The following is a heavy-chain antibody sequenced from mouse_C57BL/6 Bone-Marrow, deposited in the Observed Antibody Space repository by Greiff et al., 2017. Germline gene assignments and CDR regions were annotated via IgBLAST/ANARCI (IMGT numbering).Heavy chain of an antibody. CDR2: ISLNSDNYAT. D-gene: IGHD1-1*01. J-gene: IGHJ1*03. CDR3: TGGITTVVATDFEV. CDR1: GFTFSNYW. V-gene: IGHV6-3*01. Sequence: EVMLVESGGGLVQPGGSMKLSCVASGFTFSNYWMNWVRQSPEKGLEWVAQISLNSDNYATHYAVSLKGRFTISIYDFKSCVYLQRNNLRSEDTGIYYCTGGITTVVATDFEVWGTGTTVTVSS.